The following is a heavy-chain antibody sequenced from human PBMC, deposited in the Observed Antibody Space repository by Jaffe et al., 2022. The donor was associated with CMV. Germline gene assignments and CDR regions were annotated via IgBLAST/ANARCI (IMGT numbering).Heavy chain of an antibody. D-gene: IGHD2-21*02. V-gene: IGHV3-72*01. CDR2: TRNKANSYTT. CDR3: VRVTAIPYYYYYYMDV. Sequence: EVQLVESGGGLVQPGGSLRLSCAASGFTFSDHYMDWVRQAPGKGLEWVGRTRNKANSYTTEYAASVKGRFTISRDDSKNSLYLQMNSLKTEDTAVYYCVRVTAIPYYYYYYMDVWGKGTTVTVSS. J-gene: IGHJ6*03. CDR1: GFTFSDHY.